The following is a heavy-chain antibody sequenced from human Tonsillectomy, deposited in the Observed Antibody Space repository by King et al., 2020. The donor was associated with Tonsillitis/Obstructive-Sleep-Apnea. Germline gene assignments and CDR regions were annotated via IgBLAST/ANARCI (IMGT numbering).Heavy chain of an antibody. D-gene: IGHD3-22*01. CDR2: ISGSGGST. V-gene: IGHV3-23*04. CDR3: AKDKEEASYYYVSSASWYFDL. Sequence: VQLVESGGGLVQPGGSLRLSCAASGFTFSSYAMSWVRQAPGKGLEWVSAISGSGGSTYYADSVKGRFTISRDNSKKPLYLQMNSLRAEDTAVYYWAKDKEEASYYYVSSASWYFDLWGRGTLVTVSS. J-gene: IGHJ2*01. CDR1: GFTFSSYA.